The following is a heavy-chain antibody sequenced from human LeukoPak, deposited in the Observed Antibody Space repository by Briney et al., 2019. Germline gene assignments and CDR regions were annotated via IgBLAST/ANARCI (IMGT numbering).Heavy chain of an antibody. V-gene: IGHV3-66*01. Sequence: PGGSLRLSCAASGFTVSNNHMSWVRQAPGKGLEWVSVIYSGGTTFYADSVKGRFTISRDDSQNTLYLQMNSLRAEDTAVYYCARASRLGLAGMFDYWGQGTLVTVSS. J-gene: IGHJ4*02. CDR3: ARASRLGLAGMFDY. D-gene: IGHD5/OR15-5a*01. CDR2: IYSGGTT. CDR1: GFTVSNNH.